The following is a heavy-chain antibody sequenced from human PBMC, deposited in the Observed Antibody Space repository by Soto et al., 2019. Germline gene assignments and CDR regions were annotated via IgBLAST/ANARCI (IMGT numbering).Heavy chain of an antibody. J-gene: IGHJ5*02. CDR1: GFTFSDYY. CDR2: ISSSGSTI. Sequence: QVQLVESGGGLVKPGGSLRLSCAASGFTFSDYYMSWIRQAPGKVLEWVSYISSSGSTIDYADSVKGRFTISRNKAKNPLYLQMNSYGPEDTPVYYCARVFSEWIRSYSFDPGGQGTLVTVSS. CDR3: ARVFSEWIRSYSFDP. D-gene: IGHD3-3*01. V-gene: IGHV3-11*04.